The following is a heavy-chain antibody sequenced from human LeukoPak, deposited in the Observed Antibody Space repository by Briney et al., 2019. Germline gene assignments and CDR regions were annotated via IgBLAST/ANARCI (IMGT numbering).Heavy chain of an antibody. CDR1: GFTFSSYW. V-gene: IGHV3-23*01. D-gene: IGHD4-17*01. CDR3: ARDIDNGDYVVY. Sequence: PGGSLRLSCAASGFTFSSYWMHWVRQAPGMGLEWVSSIGSSGDITYYADSVKGRFTISRDNSKNTLYLQMNSLRAEDTAVYYCARDIDNGDYVVYWGQGTLVTVSS. CDR2: IGSSGDIT. J-gene: IGHJ4*02.